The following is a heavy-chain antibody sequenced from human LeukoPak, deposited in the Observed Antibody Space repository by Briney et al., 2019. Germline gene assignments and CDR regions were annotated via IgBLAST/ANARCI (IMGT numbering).Heavy chain of an antibody. Sequence: ASVKVSCKASGYTFTSYYMHWVRQAPGQGLEWMGIINPSGGSTSYAQKFQGRVTMTRDMSTSTVYMELNSLRAEDTAVYYCAREYYDILTGYYKGSGWFDPWGQGTLVTVSS. CDR1: GYTFTSYY. D-gene: IGHD3-9*01. V-gene: IGHV1-46*01. CDR2: INPSGGST. J-gene: IGHJ5*02. CDR3: AREYYDILTGYYKGSGWFDP.